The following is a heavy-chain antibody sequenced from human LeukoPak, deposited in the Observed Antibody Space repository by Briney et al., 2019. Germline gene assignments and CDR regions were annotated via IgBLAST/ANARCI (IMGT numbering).Heavy chain of an antibody. CDR2: IKSKTDGGTT. D-gene: IGHD2-15*01. CDR3: TTDLVVVVVAATLY. CDR1: GFTFSNAW. Sequence: GGSLRLSCAASGFTFSNAWMSWVRQAPGKGLEWVGRIKSKTDGGTTDYAAPVKGRFTISRDDSKNTLYLQMNSLKTEDTAVYYCTTDLVVVVVAATLYWGQGTLVTVSS. V-gene: IGHV3-15*01. J-gene: IGHJ4*02.